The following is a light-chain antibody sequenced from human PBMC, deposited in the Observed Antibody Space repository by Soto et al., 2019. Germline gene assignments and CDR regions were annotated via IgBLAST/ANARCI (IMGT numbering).Light chain of an antibody. CDR1: QSISSY. Sequence: DIQMTQSPSSLSASVGDRVTITCRASQSISSYLNWYQQKPGKAPKLLIYAASSLQSGVPSRFSGSGSGTDFTLTISSLQPEDFATYYCQQLYRYPITFSQGTRLEIK. CDR3: QQLYRYPIT. CDR2: AAS. V-gene: IGKV1-39*01. J-gene: IGKJ5*01.